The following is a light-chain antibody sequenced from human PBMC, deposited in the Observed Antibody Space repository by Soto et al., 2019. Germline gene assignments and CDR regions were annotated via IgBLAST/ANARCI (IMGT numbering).Light chain of an antibody. CDR1: QNINTY. V-gene: IGKV1-33*01. CDR3: QHYDDPALT. J-gene: IGKJ4*01. CDR2: DAS. Sequence: DIQMTQSPSSVSASVGDRVTMTCRASQNINTYLNWYQQRPGKAPKLLVYDASILETGGPSRVSAGGSGTDFTVTIDSLQPDDIATDYCQHYDDPALTFGGGTKV.